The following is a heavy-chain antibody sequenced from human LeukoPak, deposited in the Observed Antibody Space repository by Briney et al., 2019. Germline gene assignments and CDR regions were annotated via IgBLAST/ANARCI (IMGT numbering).Heavy chain of an antibody. Sequence: ASLTVSCMVSGYTLTELSLHWVRLAPGKGLEWMRGFDPEDGETIYAQKFQGRVTMTEDTSTDTAYMALSSLRSEDTAVYYCARSRRITTIVVVIGYFDHSGQGTLVTVSS. CDR3: ARSRRITTIVVVIGYFDH. CDR2: FDPEDGET. J-gene: IGHJ4*02. D-gene: IGHD3-22*01. V-gene: IGHV1-24*01. CDR1: GYTLTELS.